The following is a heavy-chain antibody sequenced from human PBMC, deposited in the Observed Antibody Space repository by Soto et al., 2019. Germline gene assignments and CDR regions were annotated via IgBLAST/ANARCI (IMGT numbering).Heavy chain of an antibody. CDR2: INTDGLS. J-gene: IGHJ6*02. D-gene: IGHD2-15*01. CDR3: ARVPVAVAATEDYYGLDV. Sequence: PSETLSLTCRVSGFSITSYYWSWIRQSAGGGLEWMGRINTDGLSTYSPSFKSRLTMSLDTSKNQVSLRLISVTAADTAVYFCARVPVAVAATEDYYGLDVWGQGTTVTVSS. V-gene: IGHV4-4*07. CDR1: GFSITSYY.